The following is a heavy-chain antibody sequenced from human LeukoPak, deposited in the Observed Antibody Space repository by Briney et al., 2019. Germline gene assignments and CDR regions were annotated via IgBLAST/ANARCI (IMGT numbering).Heavy chain of an antibody. D-gene: IGHD1-1*01. CDR2: ISGSNSYI. V-gene: IGHV3-21*01. Sequence: PGGSLRLSCAASGFTFDSYGVSWVRQAPGKGLEWVSSISGSNSYIFYADSVKGRFTVSRDNAKDPLYLQMNSLRAEDTAVCYCARALTTLTYEGYWGQGTLVTVSS. CDR3: ARALTTLTYEGY. J-gene: IGHJ4*02. CDR1: GFTFDSYG.